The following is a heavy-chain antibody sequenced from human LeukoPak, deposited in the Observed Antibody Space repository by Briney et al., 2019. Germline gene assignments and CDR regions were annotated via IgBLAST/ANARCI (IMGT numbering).Heavy chain of an antibody. Sequence: GGTLRLSCAASGFTFTSYAMNWVRQAPGKGLEWASAISGSGGNTYYADSVKGRFTISRDNSKNTLYLQMNSLRAEDTAVYYCAKPARTDYADYWGQGTLVTVSS. J-gene: IGHJ4*02. CDR2: ISGSGGNT. CDR1: GFTFTSYA. D-gene: IGHD1-14*01. CDR3: AKPARTDYADY. V-gene: IGHV3-23*01.